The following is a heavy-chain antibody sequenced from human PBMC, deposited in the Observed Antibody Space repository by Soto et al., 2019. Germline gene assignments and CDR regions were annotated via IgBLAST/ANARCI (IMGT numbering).Heavy chain of an antibody. CDR3: ARGPWDSYYDFWNGPRPFDP. D-gene: IGHD3-3*01. V-gene: IGHV4-34*01. Sequence: SLTCAVYGGSFSGYYWSWIRQPPGKGLEWIGEINHSGSTNYNPSLKSRVTISVDTSKNQFSLKLSSVTAADTAVYYCARGPWDSYYDFWNGPRPFDPWGQGTLVTISS. CDR1: GGSFSGYY. J-gene: IGHJ5*02. CDR2: INHSGST.